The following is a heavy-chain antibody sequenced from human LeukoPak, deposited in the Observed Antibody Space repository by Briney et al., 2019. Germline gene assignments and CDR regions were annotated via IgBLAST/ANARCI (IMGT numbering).Heavy chain of an antibody. CDR2: IRYDGGNK. Sequence: GGSLRLSCAASGFTFSSSGIHWVRQAPGKGLEWVAFIRYDGGNKYYADSVKGRFTIFRDNSKNMLYLRMNSLRPEDTAMYYCARGNVPAAIRAWVDYWGQGTLVTVSS. V-gene: IGHV3-30*02. D-gene: IGHD2-2*02. CDR3: ARGNVPAAIRAWVDY. CDR1: GFTFSSSG. J-gene: IGHJ4*02.